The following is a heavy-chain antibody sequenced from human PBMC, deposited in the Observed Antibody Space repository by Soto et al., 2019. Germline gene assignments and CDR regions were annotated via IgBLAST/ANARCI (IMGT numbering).Heavy chain of an antibody. CDR1: GGSISNNNW. D-gene: IGHD3-9*01. Sequence: PSETLSLTCAVSGGSISNNNWWSWVRQPPGKGLEWIGEIHHSGSSNYNPSLKSRVTISVDTSKNQFSLRLSSVTAADTAVYYCARYVNPYDTAVWFDPWGQGTLVTVSS. CDR2: IHHSGSS. V-gene: IGHV4-4*02. J-gene: IGHJ5*02. CDR3: ARYVNPYDTAVWFDP.